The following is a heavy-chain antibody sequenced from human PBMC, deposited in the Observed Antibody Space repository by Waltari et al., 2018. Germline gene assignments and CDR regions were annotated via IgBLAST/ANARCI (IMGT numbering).Heavy chain of an antibody. V-gene: IGHV3-9*01. D-gene: IGHD3-22*01. CDR3: VGNVASSGDYGYSAH. CDR1: GFNFETYT. J-gene: IGHJ4*01. CDR2: ISLNRASI. Sequence: EVYLVESGGAWVQPGRSLRLSCEASGFNFETYTMHWVRQAPGKGLEWVSGISLNRASIAYADSVRGRFTISRDNAKKSLSLRMDSLRPEDTALYYCVGNVASSGDYGYSAHWGHGTLVTVSS.